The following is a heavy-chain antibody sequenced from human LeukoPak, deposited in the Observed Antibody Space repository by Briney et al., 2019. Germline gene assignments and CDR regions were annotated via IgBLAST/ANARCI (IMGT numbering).Heavy chain of an antibody. D-gene: IGHD6-13*01. CDR2: ISDSGGST. V-gene: IGHV3-23*01. Sequence: GGSLRLSCAVSGFSLSRYAMSWVRKAPGKGLEWVSAISDSGGSTYYADSVKGRFTISRDNSRDTLYLQMNTLRAEDTAVYYCAKCRGSSWSDYFDYWGQGTLVTVSS. J-gene: IGHJ4*02. CDR1: GFSLSRYA. CDR3: AKCRGSSWSDYFDY.